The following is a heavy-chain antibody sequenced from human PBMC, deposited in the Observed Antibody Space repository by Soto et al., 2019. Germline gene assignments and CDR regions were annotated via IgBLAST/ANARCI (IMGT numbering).Heavy chain of an antibody. V-gene: IGHV4-34*01. CDR2: INHSGSA. J-gene: IGHJ3*02. D-gene: IGHD2-15*01. Sequence: QSQTLSLTCAVYGGSFSGYYWSWIRQPPGKGLEWIGEINHSGSANHNPSLKSRVTTSVDTSKNQFSLMLSAVTAADTAGYYCARGMLYCSGGSCYFHDAFDIWGQGTMVTVSS. CDR3: ARGMLYCSGGSCYFHDAFDI. CDR1: GGSFSGYY.